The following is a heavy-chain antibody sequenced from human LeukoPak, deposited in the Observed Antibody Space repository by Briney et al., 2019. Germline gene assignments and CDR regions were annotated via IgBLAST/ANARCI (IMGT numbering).Heavy chain of an antibody. CDR1: GYTFSSYY. D-gene: IGHD2-8*02. Sequence: ASVKVSCKASGYTFSSYYIHWVRHAPGQGLQWMGVINPSGSNSRYAEEFQGRVTMTRDTSTNTVNMEPSSLRSNDTAVYYCSSPKSPYEGTGPHNWGQGTQVTVSS. CDR2: INPSGSNS. V-gene: IGHV1-46*01. CDR3: SSPKSPYEGTGPHN. J-gene: IGHJ4*02.